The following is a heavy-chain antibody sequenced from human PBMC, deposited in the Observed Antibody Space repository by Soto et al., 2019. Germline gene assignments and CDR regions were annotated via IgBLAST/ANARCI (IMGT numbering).Heavy chain of an antibody. CDR1: GFTFSSYG. J-gene: IGHJ6*02. Sequence: QVQLVESGGGVVQPGRSLRLSCAASGFTFSSYGMHWVRQAPGKGLEWVAVTWYDGINKYYADSVKGRFTISRDNSKNTLCLQMNSLRAEDTAVYYGAREGWRYYYYGMDVWGQGTTVTVSS. CDR2: TWYDGINK. V-gene: IGHV3-33*01. D-gene: IGHD2-15*01. CDR3: AREGWRYYYYGMDV.